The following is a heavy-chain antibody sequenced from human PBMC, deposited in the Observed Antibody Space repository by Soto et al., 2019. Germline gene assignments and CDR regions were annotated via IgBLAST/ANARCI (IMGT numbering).Heavy chain of an antibody. D-gene: IGHD3-22*01. CDR1: GFTFGDYA. V-gene: IGHV3-49*03. CDR2: IRSKSNGGTT. Sequence: EVQLVESGGGLLLPGRSLRLSCTTSGFTFGDYAMSWFRQAPGKGLELVGFIRSKSNGGTTEYGASVKGRFTISRDDSRSIAYLQMNSLKTEDTAVYYCAMDTSGYNYYFDHWGQGTLVIVSS. J-gene: IGHJ4*02. CDR3: AMDTSGYNYYFDH.